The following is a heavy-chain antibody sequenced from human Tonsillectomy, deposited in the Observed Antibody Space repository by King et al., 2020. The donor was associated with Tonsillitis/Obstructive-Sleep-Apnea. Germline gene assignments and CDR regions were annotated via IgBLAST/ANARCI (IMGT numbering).Heavy chain of an antibody. D-gene: IGHD3-9*01. V-gene: IGHV3-23*04. J-gene: IGHJ4*02. Sequence: VQLVESGGGLVQPGGSLRLSYAASGFTFSTYAMSWVRQAPGKGLEWVSAISGSGRSTYYADSVKGRFTISRDNSKNTLYLEMSSLRAEDTAVYYCAKVDHYDILTGYPFDYWGQGTLVTVSS. CDR1: GFTFSTYA. CDR2: ISGSGRST. CDR3: AKVDHYDILTGYPFDY.